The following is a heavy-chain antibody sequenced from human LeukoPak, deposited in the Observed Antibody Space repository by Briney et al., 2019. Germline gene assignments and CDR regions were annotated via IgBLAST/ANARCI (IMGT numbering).Heavy chain of an antibody. Sequence: GGSLRLSCAASGFTFREYTLNWVRQAPGKGLEWVSSISSSSTSIYYADSVKGRFTISRDNAKNSVYLEMNSPRAEDTAVYYCARDQHTRYSLDYWGQGTLVTVSS. CDR1: GFTFREYT. V-gene: IGHV3-21*01. D-gene: IGHD3-16*02. J-gene: IGHJ4*02. CDR2: ISSSSTSI. CDR3: ARDQHTRYSLDY.